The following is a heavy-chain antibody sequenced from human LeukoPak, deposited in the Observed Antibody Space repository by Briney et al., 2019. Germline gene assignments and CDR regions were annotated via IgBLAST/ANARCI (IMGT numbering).Heavy chain of an antibody. D-gene: IGHD6-6*01. CDR1: GDSVSSNSAA. Sequence: SPTLSLTRAISGDSVSSNSAAWNWIRQSPSRGLGWLGRTYYRSKWYNDYAVSVKSRITINPDTSKNQFSLQLNSVTPEDTAVYCCARLHSSSSDDFDYWGRDPGDTVSS. V-gene: IGHV6-1*01. J-gene: IGHJ4*03. CDR2: TYYRSKWYN. CDR3: ARLHSSSSDDFDY.